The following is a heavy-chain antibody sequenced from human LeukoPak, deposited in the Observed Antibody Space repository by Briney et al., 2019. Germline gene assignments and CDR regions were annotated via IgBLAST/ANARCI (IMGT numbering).Heavy chain of an antibody. V-gene: IGHV3-20*04. Sequence: PGGSLRLSCAASGFTFDDYGMSWVRQAPGKGLEWVSGINWNGGSTGYADSVKGRFTIPRDNAKNSLCLQMNSLRAEDTALYYCARRRWELGAFDIWGQGTMVTVSS. CDR1: GFTFDDYG. J-gene: IGHJ3*02. D-gene: IGHD1-26*01. CDR3: ARRRWELGAFDI. CDR2: INWNGGST.